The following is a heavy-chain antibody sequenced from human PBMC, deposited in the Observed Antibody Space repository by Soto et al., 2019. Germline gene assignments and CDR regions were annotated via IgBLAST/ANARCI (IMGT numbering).Heavy chain of an antibody. CDR3: ASSRTYVSGIGDY. CDR2: INADNGNT. Sequence: XSVKGACKASGYPFTSYAVRWVRQAPGLRLEWMGWINADNGNTKYSQKFQSRVSITRDTSASTAYMELRSLRSEDTAVYYCASSRTYVSGIGDYWGQGTLVTVSS. V-gene: IGHV1-3*01. J-gene: IGHJ4*02. CDR1: GYPFTSYA. D-gene: IGHD3-10*01.